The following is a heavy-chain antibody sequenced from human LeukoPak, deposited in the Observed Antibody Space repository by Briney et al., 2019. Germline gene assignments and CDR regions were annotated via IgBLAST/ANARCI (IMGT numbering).Heavy chain of an antibody. J-gene: IGHJ4*02. CDR3: AREIECSGGSCYFPLDY. CDR2: IYTSGST. V-gene: IGHV4-4*07. Sequence: SETLSLTCTVSGGSISVYYCSWIRQPAGKGLEWIGRIYTSGSTNYNPSLKSRVTMSVDTSKNQISLKLSSETAADTAIYYCAREIECSGGSCYFPLDYWGQGTLVTVSS. CDR1: GGSISVYY. D-gene: IGHD2-15*01.